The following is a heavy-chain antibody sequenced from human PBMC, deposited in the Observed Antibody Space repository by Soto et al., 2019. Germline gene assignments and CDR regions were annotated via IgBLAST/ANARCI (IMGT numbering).Heavy chain of an antibody. V-gene: IGHV3-30*03. D-gene: IGHD2-15*01. J-gene: IGHJ4*02. Sequence: PGXSLRLSCAASGFSFSTYGIHWVHQAPGKGLEWVAFISNDGSNKYYADSVKGRFTISRDNSKNTLYLQMNSLRDEDTAVYYCARVPSSSGRAHFDYWGQGTLVTVSS. CDR3: ARVPSSSGRAHFDY. CDR2: ISNDGSNK. CDR1: GFSFSTYG.